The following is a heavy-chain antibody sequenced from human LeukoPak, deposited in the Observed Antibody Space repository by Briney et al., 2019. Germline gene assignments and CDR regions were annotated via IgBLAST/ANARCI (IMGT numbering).Heavy chain of an antibody. V-gene: IGHV6-1*01. CDR1: GDSVSRNSAA. Sequence: PSQTPSPTCAISGDSVSRNSAAWNWIRQSPSRGLEWLGRTYYRSKWYNDYAVSVKSRITINPDTSKSQFSLQLNFVTPEDTAVYYCVRWRSGSAEFNSWGPGNPVTVSS. D-gene: IGHD2-15*01. CDR2: TYYRSKWYN. CDR3: VRWRSGSAEFNS. J-gene: IGHJ1*01.